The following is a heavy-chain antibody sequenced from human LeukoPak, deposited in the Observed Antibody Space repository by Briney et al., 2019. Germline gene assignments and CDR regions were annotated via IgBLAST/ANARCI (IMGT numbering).Heavy chain of an antibody. J-gene: IGHJ6*02. Sequence: PGGSLRLSCAASGFTVSSNYMSWVRQAPGKGLEWVSVIYSGGSTYYADSVKGRFTISRDNSKNTLYLQMNSLRAEDTAVYYCAREDRWLQHYYYGMDVWGQGTTVTVSS. V-gene: IGHV3-53*01. CDR2: IYSGGST. CDR1: GFTVSSNY. D-gene: IGHD5-24*01. CDR3: AREDRWLQHYYYGMDV.